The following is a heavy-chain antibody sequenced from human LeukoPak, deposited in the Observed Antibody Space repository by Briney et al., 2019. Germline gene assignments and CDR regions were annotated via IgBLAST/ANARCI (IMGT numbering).Heavy chain of an antibody. CDR2: IYYSGST. CDR3: ARHTAAAVPLDY. Sequence: SETLSLTCTVSGGSISSYYWSWIRQPPGKGLEWIGYIYYSGSTHYNPSLKSRVTISVDTSKNQFSLKLSSVTAADTALYYCARHTAAAVPLDYWGQGTLVTVSS. CDR1: GGSISSYY. V-gene: IGHV4-59*08. D-gene: IGHD6-13*01. J-gene: IGHJ4*02.